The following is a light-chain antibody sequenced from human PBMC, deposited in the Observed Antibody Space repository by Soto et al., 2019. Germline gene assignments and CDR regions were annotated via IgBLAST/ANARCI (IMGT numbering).Light chain of an antibody. V-gene: IGKV1-39*01. Sequence: DIQMTQSPSSLSASVGDRVTIICRASPTISDYLNWYQQKPGKAPKVLVYGATRLQSGVPSRFSGRGVGTDSTLTISSLQPEDFATYYCQQSYSSPFTFGPGTKVHIK. J-gene: IGKJ3*01. CDR1: PTISDY. CDR2: GAT. CDR3: QQSYSSPFT.